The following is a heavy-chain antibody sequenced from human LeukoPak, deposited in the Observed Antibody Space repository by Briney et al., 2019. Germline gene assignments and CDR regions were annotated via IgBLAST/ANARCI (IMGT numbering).Heavy chain of an antibody. J-gene: IGHJ3*02. CDR3: AREGSGSYAFDI. D-gene: IGHD1-26*01. V-gene: IGHV4-59*01. Sequence: KPSETLSLTCTVSGGSISSYYWSWIRQPPGKGLEWIGYIYYSGSTNYNPSLKSRVTISVDTSKDQFSLKLSSVTAADTAVYYCAREGSGSYAFDIWGQGTMVTVSS. CDR1: GGSISSYY. CDR2: IYYSGST.